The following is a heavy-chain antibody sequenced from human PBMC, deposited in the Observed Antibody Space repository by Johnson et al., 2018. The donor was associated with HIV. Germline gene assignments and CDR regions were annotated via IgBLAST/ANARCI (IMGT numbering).Heavy chain of an antibody. CDR2: ISYAGSNK. V-gene: IGHV3-30*03. CDR1: GFTFSNYG. D-gene: IGHD3-9*01. J-gene: IGHJ3*02. CDR3: ARDPLTHALDALDI. Sequence: VQLVESGGGVVQPGRSLRLSCSAPGFTFSNYGMQWVRQAPGKGLEWVAVISYAGSNKYYADSVKGRFTISRDNSENTLYLQMNSLRPEDTAVYYCARDPLTHALDALDIWGQGTMVTVSS.